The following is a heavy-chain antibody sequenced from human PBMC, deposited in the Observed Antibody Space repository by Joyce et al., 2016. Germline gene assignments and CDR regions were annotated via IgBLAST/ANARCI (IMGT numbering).Heavy chain of an antibody. V-gene: IGHV3-48*01. D-gene: IGHD4-17*01. J-gene: IGHJ3*02. Sequence: EVQLLESGGGLVQPGGALRLSCAASGFTFSNCGRNWVRQAPGKGLEVVSYISSSISSTIYYADSVKGRFTNSRDNAKNSLYLQMNSLRAEDTAVYYCAKADYGDKIDAFDIWGQGTMVTVSS. CDR3: AKADYGDKIDAFDI. CDR1: GFTFSNCG. CDR2: ISSSISSTI.